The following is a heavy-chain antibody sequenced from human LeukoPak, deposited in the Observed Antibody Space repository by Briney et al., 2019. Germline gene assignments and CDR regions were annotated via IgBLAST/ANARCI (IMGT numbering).Heavy chain of an antibody. CDR2: FYHSGST. CDR3: ARHMRAVWSVRGVLNWFDP. V-gene: IGHV4-38-2*02. J-gene: IGHJ5*02. CDR1: GYSLSSVYY. Sequence: SEPLSLTRTVSGYSLSSVYYLDWPRHPPGKGLEWIGRFYHSGSTYYNPSLKSRVTISVDTSKNQFSLKLSSATAADTAVYYCARHMRAVWSVRGVLNWFDPGAREPWSPSPQ. D-gene: IGHD3-10*01.